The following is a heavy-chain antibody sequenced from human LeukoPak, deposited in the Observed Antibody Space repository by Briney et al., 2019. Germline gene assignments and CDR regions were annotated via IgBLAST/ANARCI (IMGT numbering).Heavy chain of an antibody. V-gene: IGHV1-18*01. CDR1: GYTFTSYG. J-gene: IGHJ6*03. CDR2: ISTYNGNT. Sequence: ASVKVSCKASGYTFTSYGISWVRQAPRQGLEWMGWISTYNGNTNYAQKLQGRVTMTTDTSTSTAYMELRSLRSDDTAVYYCARAKVAARLGYYYYMDVRGKGTTVTVSS. D-gene: IGHD6-6*01. CDR3: ARAKVAARLGYYYYMDV.